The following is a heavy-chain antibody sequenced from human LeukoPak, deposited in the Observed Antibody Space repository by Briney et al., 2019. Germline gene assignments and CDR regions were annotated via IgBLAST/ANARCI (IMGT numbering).Heavy chain of an antibody. V-gene: IGHV3-15*01. CDR2: IKNKTDGGTT. CDR1: GFTFSNAW. CDR3: TRDFWSGYSIDP. D-gene: IGHD3-3*01. Sequence: GGSLRLSCAASGFTFSNAWMSWVRQAPGKGLEWVGRIKNKTDGGTTDYPAPVKGRFTISRDDSKNTLYLQMNSLKTEDTAVYYCTRDFWSGYSIDPWGQGTLVTVSS. J-gene: IGHJ5*02.